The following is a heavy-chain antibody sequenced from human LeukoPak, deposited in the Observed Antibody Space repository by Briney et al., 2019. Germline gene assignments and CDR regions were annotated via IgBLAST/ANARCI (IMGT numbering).Heavy chain of an antibody. CDR1: RFTFSSFD. Sequence: GGYLRLSCAASRFTFSSFDMHWVRQAPGKGLEWVTFIRFDGSNKYYADSVKGRFTISRDNSKNTLYLQMSSLRPEDTAVYYCARQIGVSIDYWGQGTLVTVSS. CDR2: IRFDGSNK. D-gene: IGHD5/OR15-5a*01. V-gene: IGHV3-30*02. J-gene: IGHJ4*02. CDR3: ARQIGVSIDY.